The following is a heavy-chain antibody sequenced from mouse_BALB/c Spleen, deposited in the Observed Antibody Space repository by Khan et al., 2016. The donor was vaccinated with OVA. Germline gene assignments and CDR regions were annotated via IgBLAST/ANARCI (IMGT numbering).Heavy chain of an antibody. CDR1: GFTFSDYG. Sequence: EVQLVVSGGGLVQPGGSRKLSCAASGFTFSDYGMAWVRQAPGKGPEWVAFICNLAYRIYYADPVSGRFIIYSENAKNNLFLEMSSQRSEETAMYYDERSWAMDYWGQGTSVTVSS. V-gene: IGHV5-15*02. CDR3: ERSWAMDY. J-gene: IGHJ4*01. CDR2: ICNLAYRI.